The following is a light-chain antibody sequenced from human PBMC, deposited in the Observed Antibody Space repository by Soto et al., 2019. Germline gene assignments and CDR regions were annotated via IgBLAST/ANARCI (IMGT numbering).Light chain of an antibody. CDR2: DVT. V-gene: IGLV2-11*01. CDR1: SSDVGAYNS. J-gene: IGLJ1*01. Sequence: QSALTQPRSVSGSPGQSVTISCTGTSSDVGAYNSVSWYQHHPGKAPKLMIYDVTKGPSGVPDRFSGSKSGNTASLTISGLQAEDEADYYCCSYAGSYTYVFGTGTKFTVL. CDR3: CSYAGSYTYV.